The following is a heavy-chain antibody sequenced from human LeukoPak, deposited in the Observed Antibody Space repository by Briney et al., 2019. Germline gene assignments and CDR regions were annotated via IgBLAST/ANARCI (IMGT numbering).Heavy chain of an antibody. Sequence: GGSLRLSCAASGFTFSSSWMHWVRQAPGKGLVWVSRITRDGSSTTYADSVKGRFTTSRDNAKNTLYLQMDSLRDDDTAVNYCARDPGYESWSPFWGGMYVWGNGTTVIVSS. CDR3: ARDPGYESWSPFWGGMYV. V-gene: IGHV3-74*01. CDR2: ITRDGSST. D-gene: IGHD3-16*01. J-gene: IGHJ6*04. CDR1: GFTFSSSW.